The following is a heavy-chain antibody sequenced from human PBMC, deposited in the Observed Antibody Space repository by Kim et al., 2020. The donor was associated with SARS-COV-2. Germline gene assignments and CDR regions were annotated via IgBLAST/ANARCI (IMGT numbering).Heavy chain of an antibody. Sequence: GESLKISCKGSGYTFTSYWIAWVRQMPGKGLEWMGIIYPGDSDTRYSPSFQGQVTISADKSITTAYLQWSSLKASDTAIYYCARHIGKSSGWDNWFDPWGQGTLVTVSS. CDR2: IYPGDSDT. CDR1: GYTFTSYW. D-gene: IGHD6-19*01. CDR3: ARHIGKSSGWDNWFDP. V-gene: IGHV5-51*01. J-gene: IGHJ5*02.